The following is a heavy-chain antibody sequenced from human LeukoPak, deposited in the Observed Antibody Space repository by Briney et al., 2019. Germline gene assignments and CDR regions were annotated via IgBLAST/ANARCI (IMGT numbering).Heavy chain of an antibody. V-gene: IGHV3-11*01. J-gene: IGHJ4*02. CDR1: GFTFSDYY. CDR3: VRDTMWSSWFDFDY. Sequence: GGFLRLSCAASGFTFSDYYMSWIRQAPGKGLEWVSNISSSGSAINYADSVRGRFTISRDNARNSLYLQMNSLRAEDTAVYYCVRDTMWSSWFDFDYWGQGTLVTVSS. CDR2: ISSSGSAI. D-gene: IGHD6-19*01.